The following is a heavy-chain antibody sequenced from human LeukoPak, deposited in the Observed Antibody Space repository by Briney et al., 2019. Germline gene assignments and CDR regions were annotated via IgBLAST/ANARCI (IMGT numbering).Heavy chain of an antibody. CDR3: ARHEHGVRVYGMDV. D-gene: IGHD3-10*01. CDR2: IYYSGST. CDR1: GGSISSSSYY. Sequence: SETLSLTCTVSGGSISSSSYYWSWIRQPPGKGLEWIGYIYYSGSTNYNPSLKSRVTISVDTSKNQFSLKLSSVTAADTAVYYCARHEHGVRVYGMDVWGQGTTVTVSS. V-gene: IGHV4-61*05. J-gene: IGHJ6*02.